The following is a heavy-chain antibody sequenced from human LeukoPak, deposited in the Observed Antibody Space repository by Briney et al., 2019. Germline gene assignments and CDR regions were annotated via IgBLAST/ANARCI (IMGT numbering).Heavy chain of an antibody. Sequence: GGSLRLSCAASGFTFSDYTMNWVRQAPGKGLEWVSSICSVTTYIYYADSVKGRFTISRDNAKNSLSLQMNSLRAEDTAVYYCARAIAVAGPYYFDYWGQGTLVTVSS. CDR1: GFTFSDYT. J-gene: IGHJ4*02. V-gene: IGHV3-21*01. CDR2: ICSVTTYI. CDR3: ARAIAVAGPYYFDY. D-gene: IGHD6-19*01.